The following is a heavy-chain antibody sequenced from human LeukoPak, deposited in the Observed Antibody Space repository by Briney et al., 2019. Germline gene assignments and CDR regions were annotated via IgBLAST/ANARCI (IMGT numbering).Heavy chain of an antibody. J-gene: IGHJ4*02. CDR1: GFTFDDYA. CDR2: ISWNSGTI. D-gene: IGHD3-10*01. Sequence: QPGGSLRLSCAASGFTFDDYAMHWVRQAPGKGLEWVSGISWNSGTIGYADPVKGRFTISRDNAKNSLYLQMNSLRAEDTALYYCVKGFYGSGSYCVDYWGQGTLVTVSS. CDR3: VKGFYGSGSYCVDY. V-gene: IGHV3-9*01.